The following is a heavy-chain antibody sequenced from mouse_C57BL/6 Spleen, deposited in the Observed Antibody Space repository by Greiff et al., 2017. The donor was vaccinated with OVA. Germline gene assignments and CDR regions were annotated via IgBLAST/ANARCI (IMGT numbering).Heavy chain of an antibody. CDR3: TTTVVATFDYAMDY. CDR2: IDPSYSYT. V-gene: IGHV1-69*01. Sequence: VQLQQPGAELVMPGASVKLSCKASGYTFTSYWMHWVKQRPGQGLEWIGEIDPSYSYTNYNQKFKGKSTLTVYKSSSTTYMQLSSLTSEDSAVYYCTTTVVATFDYAMDYWGQGTSVTVSS. D-gene: IGHD1-1*01. CDR1: GYTFTSYW. J-gene: IGHJ4*01.